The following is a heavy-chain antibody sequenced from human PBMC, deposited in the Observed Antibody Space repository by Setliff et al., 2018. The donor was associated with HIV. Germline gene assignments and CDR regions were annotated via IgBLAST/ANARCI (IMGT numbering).Heavy chain of an antibody. CDR3: ARCYYNFWSGYPLDYMDV. V-gene: IGHV4-61*05. D-gene: IGHD3-3*01. Sequence: SETLSLTCTVSGASIGRRSDCWGWIRQPPGKGLEWIGHIYTSGSTNYNPSLKSRVTMSVGTSKNQFSLKLSSVTAADTAVYYCARCYYNFWSGYPLDYMDVWGKGTTVTVSS. CDR2: IYTSGST. J-gene: IGHJ6*03. CDR1: GASIGRRSDC.